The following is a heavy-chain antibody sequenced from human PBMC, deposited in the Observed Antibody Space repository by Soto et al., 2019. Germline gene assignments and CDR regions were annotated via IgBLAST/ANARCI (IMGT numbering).Heavy chain of an antibody. CDR1: GYTFTSYG. D-gene: IGHD1-26*01. CDR3: ARDRFPTSSPDY. Sequence: QVQLVQSGAEVKKPGASVKVSCKASGYTFTSYGISWVRQAPGQGLEWMGWISAYNGNTNYAQKLQGRVTMTTDTTTGTAYMELRSLRSGGTAVYYCARDRFPTSSPDYWGQGTLVTVSS. J-gene: IGHJ4*02. V-gene: IGHV1-18*01. CDR2: ISAYNGNT.